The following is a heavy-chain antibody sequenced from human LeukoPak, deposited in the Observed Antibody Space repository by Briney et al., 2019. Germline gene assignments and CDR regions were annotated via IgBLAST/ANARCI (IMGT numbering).Heavy chain of an antibody. V-gene: IGHV3-23*01. D-gene: IGHD1-26*01. CDR2: ISGSGGST. CDR3: AKDFIRTGSHLPKTYFDY. J-gene: IGHJ4*02. Sequence: GGSLRLSCAASGFTFSSYAMSCVRQAPGKGLEWVSAISGSGGSTYYADSVKGRFTISRDNSKNTLYLQMNSLRAEDTAVYYCAKDFIRTGSHLPKTYFDYWGQGTLVTVSS. CDR1: GFTFSSYA.